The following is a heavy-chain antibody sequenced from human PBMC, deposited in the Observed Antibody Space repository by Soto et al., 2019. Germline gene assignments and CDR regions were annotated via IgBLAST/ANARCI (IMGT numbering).Heavy chain of an antibody. J-gene: IGHJ4*02. CDR1: GFTFSSYG. D-gene: IGHD3-16*02. CDR3: AKDSSTPDYDYIWGSYRYGYFDY. Sequence: PGGSLRLSCTGSGFTFSSYGIHWVRQAPGKGLEWVAVISYDGSNKYYADSVKGRFTISRDNSKNTLYLQMNSLRAEDTAVYYCAKDSSTPDYDYIWGSYRYGYFDYWGQGTLVTVSS. CDR2: ISYDGSNK. V-gene: IGHV3-30*18.